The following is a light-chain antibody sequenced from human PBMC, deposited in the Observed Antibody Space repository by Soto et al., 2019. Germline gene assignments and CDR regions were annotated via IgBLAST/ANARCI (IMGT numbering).Light chain of an antibody. V-gene: IGKV1-27*01. CDR1: RDISSS. Sequence: DVQMTQSPSSLSASVGDRVTITCRASRDISSSLAWYQQKPGKVPKLLIYAASTLHAGVQSRFSGNGSGTFFTLTINSLQPEDVATYYCQKYNSAPNTFGRGTRLEIK. CDR2: AAS. J-gene: IGKJ2*01. CDR3: QKYNSAPNT.